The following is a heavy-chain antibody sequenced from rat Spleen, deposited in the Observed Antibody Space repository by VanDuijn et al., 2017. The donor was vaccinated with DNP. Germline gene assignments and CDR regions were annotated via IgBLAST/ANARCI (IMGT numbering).Heavy chain of an antibody. Sequence: EVQLVESGVGLVQPGRSLKLSCAVSRITFSDHNMAWVRQAPKKGLAWVATISYDGSDTYYRDSVKGRFTISRDNAKSTPYLQMDSLRSEDTATYYCAGRPPPTRGPFDYWGQGVTVTVSS. CDR3: AGRPPPTRGPFDY. V-gene: IGHV5-7*01. D-gene: IGHD1-4*01. CDR2: ISYDGSDT. CDR1: RITFSDHN. J-gene: IGHJ2*01.